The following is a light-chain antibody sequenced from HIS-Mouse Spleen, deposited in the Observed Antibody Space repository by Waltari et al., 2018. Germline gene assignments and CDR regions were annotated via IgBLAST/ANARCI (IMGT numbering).Light chain of an antibody. J-gene: IGKJ2*01. CDR2: DAS. CDR3: QQYDNLPMYT. V-gene: IGKV1-33*01. Sequence: DIQMTQSPSSLSASVGDRVTLTCQASQDISNYLTWYQQKPGKAPKLLIYDASNLETGVPSRVSGSGSGTDVTFTISSLQPEDNATYYCQQYDNLPMYTVGQGTKLEIK. CDR1: QDISNY.